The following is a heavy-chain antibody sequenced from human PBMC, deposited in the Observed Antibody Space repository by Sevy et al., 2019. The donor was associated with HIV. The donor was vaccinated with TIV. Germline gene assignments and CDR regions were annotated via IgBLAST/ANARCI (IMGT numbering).Heavy chain of an antibody. CDR1: GFTFSDYY. J-gene: IGHJ5*02. D-gene: IGHD6-19*01. CDR2: ISSSGSTI. Sequence: GGSLRLSCAASGFTFSDYYMSWIRQAPGKGLEWVSYISSSGSTIYYAASVKGRFTISRHNAKNSLYLQMNSLRAEDTAVYYCAREGDSSGCYDDLNWFDPWGQGTLVTVSS. V-gene: IGHV3-11*01. CDR3: AREGDSSGCYDDLNWFDP.